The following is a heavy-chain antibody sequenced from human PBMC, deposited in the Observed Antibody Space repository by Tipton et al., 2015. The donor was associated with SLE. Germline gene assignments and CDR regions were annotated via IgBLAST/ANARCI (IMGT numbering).Heavy chain of an antibody. CDR3: ARDAYGDSTVLLDY. J-gene: IGHJ4*02. Sequence: GSLRLSCAASGFTFTNTNYAMNWVRQAPGKGLEWVSLVTGSGGGTYYSNSVKGRFTISRDNSKNTLYLQMNGLRAEDTAIYYCARDAYGDSTVLLDYWGQGTLVTVAS. CDR2: VTGSGGGT. V-gene: IGHV3-23*01. D-gene: IGHD4-17*01. CDR1: GFTFTNTNYA.